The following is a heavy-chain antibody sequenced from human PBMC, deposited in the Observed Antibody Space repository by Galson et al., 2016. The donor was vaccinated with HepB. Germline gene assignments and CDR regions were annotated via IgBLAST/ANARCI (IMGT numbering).Heavy chain of an antibody. CDR2: IYSGGST. CDR3: ARGGDPGRLIPVFGVVIPSSYYIDV. V-gene: IGHV3-53*01. Sequence: SLRLSCAVSGFIVNNHYMSWVRQAPGKGLEWVSVIYSGGSTYYADSVRGRFTISRGKSENTLYLQLNSLRAEDTAVYYCARGGDPGRLIPVFGVVIPSSYYIDVWGKGTTVTVSS. CDR1: GFIVNNHY. D-gene: IGHD3-3*01. J-gene: IGHJ6*03.